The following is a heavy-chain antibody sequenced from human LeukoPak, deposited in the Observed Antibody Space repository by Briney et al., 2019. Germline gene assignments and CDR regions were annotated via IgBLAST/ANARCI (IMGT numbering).Heavy chain of an antibody. CDR1: GYTFTSYG. CDR2: ISAYNGNT. V-gene: IGHV1-18*01. Sequence: GASVKVSCKASGYTFTSYGISWVRQAPGQGLEWMGWISAYNGNTNYAQKLQGRVTMTTDTSTSTAYMELRSLRSDDTAVYYCARVGPYYYDSSGYHYVVLFDYWGQGTLVTVSS. D-gene: IGHD3-22*01. J-gene: IGHJ4*02. CDR3: ARVGPYYYDSSGYHYVVLFDY.